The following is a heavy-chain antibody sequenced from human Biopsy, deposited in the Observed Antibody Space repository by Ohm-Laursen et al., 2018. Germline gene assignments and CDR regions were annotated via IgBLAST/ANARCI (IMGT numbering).Heavy chain of an antibody. D-gene: IGHD1-1*01. J-gene: IGHJ4*02. CDR1: GYTLTELS. V-gene: IGHV1-24*01. CDR3: AADINVWNVNY. CDR2: FAPENGKT. Sequence: SSVKVSCQVSGYTLTELSMHWVRQAPGRGLEWMGGFAPENGKTIYAQKFQGRVTMTEDTSTDTAYMELSSLRSEDTAVYYCAADINVWNVNYWGQGTQVTVSS.